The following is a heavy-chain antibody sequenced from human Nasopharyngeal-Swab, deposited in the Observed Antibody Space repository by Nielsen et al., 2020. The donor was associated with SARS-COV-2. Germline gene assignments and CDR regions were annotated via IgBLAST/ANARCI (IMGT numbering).Heavy chain of an antibody. CDR1: GFTFSSYW. J-gene: IGHJ4*02. Sequence: GGSLRLSCAASGFTFSSYWMHWVRQAPGKGLVWVARIKSDGSSTSYEDSVKGRFTISRDNAKNTLFLQMNSLRAEDTAVYYCARAYYFDSWGQGTLVTVSS. V-gene: IGHV3-74*01. CDR2: IKSDGSST. CDR3: ARAYYFDS.